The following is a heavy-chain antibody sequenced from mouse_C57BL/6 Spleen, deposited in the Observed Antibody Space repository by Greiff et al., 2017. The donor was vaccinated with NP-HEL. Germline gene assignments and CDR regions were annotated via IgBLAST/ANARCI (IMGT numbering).Heavy chain of an antibody. Sequence: QVQLKQPGAELVKPGASVKVSCKASGYTFTSYWMHWVKQRPGQGLEWIGRIHPSDSDTNYNQKFKGKATLTVDKSSSTAYMQLSSLTSEDSAVYYCAIGTDGYYASNYAMDYWGQGTSVTVSS. CDR2: IHPSDSDT. CDR3: AIGTDGYYASNYAMDY. D-gene: IGHD2-3*01. CDR1: GYTFTSYW. J-gene: IGHJ4*01. V-gene: IGHV1-74*01.